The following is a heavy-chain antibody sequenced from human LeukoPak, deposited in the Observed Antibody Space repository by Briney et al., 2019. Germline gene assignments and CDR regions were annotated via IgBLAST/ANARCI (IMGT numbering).Heavy chain of an antibody. CDR2: INHSGST. CDR3: ARGERLNTMTQGGCAFDI. V-gene: IGHV4-34*01. J-gene: IGHJ3*02. Sequence: SETLSLTCAVYGGSFSGYYWSWIRQPPWKGLEWIGEINHSGSTNYNPSLKSRVTISVDTSKNQFSLKLSSVTAADTAVYYCARGERLNTMTQGGCAFDIWGQGTMVTVSS. CDR1: GGSFSGYY. D-gene: IGHD3-22*01.